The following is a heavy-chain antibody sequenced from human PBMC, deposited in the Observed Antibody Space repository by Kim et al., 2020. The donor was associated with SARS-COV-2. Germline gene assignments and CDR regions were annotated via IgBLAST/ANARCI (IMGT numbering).Heavy chain of an antibody. V-gene: IGHV3-30-3*01. J-gene: IGHJ4*02. CDR1: GFTFSSYA. CDR3: ATKNSGSYYGPFDY. Sequence: GGSLRLSCAASGFTFSSYAMHWVRQAPGKGLEWVAVISYDGSNKYYADSVKGRFTISRDNSKNTLYLQMNSLRAEDTAVYYCATKNSGSYYGPFDYWCQGTLVTLPS. CDR2: ISYDGSNK. D-gene: IGHD3-10*01.